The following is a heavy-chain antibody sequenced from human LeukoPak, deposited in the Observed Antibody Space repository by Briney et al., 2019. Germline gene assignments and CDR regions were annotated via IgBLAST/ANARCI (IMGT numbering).Heavy chain of an antibody. Sequence: RGSLRLSCAASGFTFSSDSMNWVRQAPGKGLEWVSYISSSSTIYYTDSVKGRFTISRDNAKNSLYLQMNSLRDEDTAVYYCARPTYGDYGMDVWGQGTTVTVSS. V-gene: IGHV3-48*02. D-gene: IGHD4-17*01. CDR3: ARPTYGDYGMDV. CDR2: ISSSSTI. J-gene: IGHJ6*02. CDR1: GFTFSSDS.